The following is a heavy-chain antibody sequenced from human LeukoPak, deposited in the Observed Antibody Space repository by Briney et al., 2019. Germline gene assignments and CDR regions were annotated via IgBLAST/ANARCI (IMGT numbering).Heavy chain of an antibody. CDR1: GFTFSAYW. V-gene: IGHV3-7*03. D-gene: IGHD4-23*01. CDR3: ARKTVVGSYFDY. CDR2: IKQDGSDK. J-gene: IGHJ4*02. Sequence: GGSLRLSCAVSGFTFSAYWMSWVRQAPGKGLERVANIKQDGSDKYYVDSVKGRFTISRDNAKNSLYLQMNSLRAEDTAVYYCARKTVVGSYFDYWGQGTPVTVSS.